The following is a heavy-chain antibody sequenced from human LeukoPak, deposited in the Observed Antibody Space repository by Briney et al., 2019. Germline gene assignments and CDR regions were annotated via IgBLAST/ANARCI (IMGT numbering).Heavy chain of an antibody. CDR1: GGSISSGGYF. J-gene: IGHJ6*03. D-gene: IGHD3-22*01. Sequence: SETLSLTCTVSGGSISSGGYFWSWIRQHPGKGLEWIGYIYYSGSTYYNPSLKSRVTISVDTSKNQFSLKLSSVTAADTAVYYCAKGEVINLSYYYMDVWGKGTTVTVSS. CDR2: IYYSGST. CDR3: AKGEVINLSYYYMDV. V-gene: IGHV4-31*03.